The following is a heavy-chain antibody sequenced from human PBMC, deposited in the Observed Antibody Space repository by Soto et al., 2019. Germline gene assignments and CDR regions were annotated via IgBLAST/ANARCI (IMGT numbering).Heavy chain of an antibody. CDR1: GWSFSGYY. D-gene: IGHD6-19*01. V-gene: IGHV4-34*01. J-gene: IGHJ6*02. CDR2: INHSGST. CDR3: ARLAVAGTEYYYYYYGMDV. Sequence: SETLSLTCSVYGWSFSGYYWSWIRQPPGKGLEWIGEINHSGSTNYNPSLKSRVTISVDTSKNQFSLKLSSVTAADTAVYYCARLAVAGTEYYYYYYGMDVWGQGTTVTVSS.